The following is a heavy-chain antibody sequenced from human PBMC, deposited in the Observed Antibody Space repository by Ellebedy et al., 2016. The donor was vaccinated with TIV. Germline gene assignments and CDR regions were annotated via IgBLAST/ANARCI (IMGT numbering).Heavy chain of an antibody. V-gene: IGHV3-7*01. J-gene: IGHJ4*02. CDR3: ARDSNGGNSVFDY. D-gene: IGHD4-23*01. CDR2: IKQDGSEK. Sequence: PGGSLRLSCAASGFTFSNYVMHWVRQVPGKGLEWVANIKQDGSEKYYVDSVKGRFTISRDNAKNSLYLQMNSLRAEDTAVYYCARDSNGGNSVFDYWGQGTLVTVSS. CDR1: GFTFSNYV.